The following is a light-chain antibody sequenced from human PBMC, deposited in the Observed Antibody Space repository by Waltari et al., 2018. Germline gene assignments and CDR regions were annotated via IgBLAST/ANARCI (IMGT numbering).Light chain of an antibody. CDR3: QQAKSFPHT. J-gene: IGKJ4*01. Sequence: DIQMTQYPSSVSASVGDRVTMTCRASQDISSWLAWYQQKPSKAPKLLIYAASTLQSGDPSRFSGSGSGTDFTLTISSLQPEDFGTYYCQQAKSFPHTFGEGTKGEMK. V-gene: IGKV1-12*01. CDR2: AAS. CDR1: QDISSW.